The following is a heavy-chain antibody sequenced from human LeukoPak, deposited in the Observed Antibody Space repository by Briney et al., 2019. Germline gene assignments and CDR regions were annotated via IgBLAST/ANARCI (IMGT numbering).Heavy chain of an antibody. V-gene: IGHV3-30*18. D-gene: IGHD2-21*02. CDR3: VKGVRSSLTASGWFDP. CDR2: VSDDGDKK. J-gene: IGHJ5*02. CDR1: GFTFSSYG. Sequence: PGGSLRLSCAASGFTFSSYGMHWVRQAPGKGLEWVAVVSDDGDKKHYADSVKGRFIISRDNSKNTLYLQMNTLRAEDTALYYCVKGVRSSLTASGWFDPWGQGTMVTVSS.